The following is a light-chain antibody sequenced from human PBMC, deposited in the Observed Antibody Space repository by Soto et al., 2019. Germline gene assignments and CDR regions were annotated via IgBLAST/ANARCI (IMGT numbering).Light chain of an antibody. V-gene: IGKV3-20*01. Sequence: EIVLTQSPGTLSLSPGERSTLSCMASQSVSKNYLAWYQQKPGKAPRLVIYGASNRATGIPERFSGSGSGTDFTLTISRLEPEDFVLYYCQQYDSSFPAFGQGTKVDIK. CDR3: QQYDSSFPA. CDR2: GAS. CDR1: QSVSKNY. J-gene: IGKJ1*01.